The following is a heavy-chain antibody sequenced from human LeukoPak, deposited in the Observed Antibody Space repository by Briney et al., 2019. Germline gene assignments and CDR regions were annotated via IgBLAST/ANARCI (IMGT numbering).Heavy chain of an antibody. CDR2: IQYYGSNQ. Sequence: PGGSLRLSCAATGFTFRSYGMHWVRQAPGKGLEWVSYIQYYGSNQQYADSVKGRFSIPRDSSKNILHLQMNSLRVEDQAVYYCDKDRCSNGCDCYYYYMDVWGKGTTVTISS. J-gene: IGHJ6*03. CDR1: GFTFRSYG. CDR3: DKDRCSNGCDCYYYYMDV. V-gene: IGHV3-30*02. D-gene: IGHD2-8*01.